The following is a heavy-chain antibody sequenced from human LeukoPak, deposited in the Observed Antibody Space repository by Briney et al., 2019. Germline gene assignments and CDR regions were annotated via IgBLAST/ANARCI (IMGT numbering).Heavy chain of an antibody. CDR2: INPNSGGT. D-gene: IGHD1-26*01. Sequence: ASVKVSCKASGYTFSGYYIHWVRQAPGQGLEWMGWINPNSGGTNYAQKFQGRVTMTRDTSISTAYMELSRLRSDDTAVYYCARDLSGNYPFDYWGLGTLVTVSS. V-gene: IGHV1-2*02. CDR1: GYTFSGYY. J-gene: IGHJ4*02. CDR3: ARDLSGNYPFDY.